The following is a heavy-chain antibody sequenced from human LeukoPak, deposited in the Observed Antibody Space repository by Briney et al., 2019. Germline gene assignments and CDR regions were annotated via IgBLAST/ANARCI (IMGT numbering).Heavy chain of an antibody. CDR2: IYYSGST. CDR3: ARVDCSGGSCYPWWFDP. D-gene: IGHD2-15*01. CDR1: GGSISSGGYY. V-gene: IGHV4-31*03. J-gene: IGHJ5*02. Sequence: PSETLSLTCTVSGGSISSGGYYWSWIRQHPGKGLEWIGYIYYSGSTYYNPSLKSRVTISVDTSKNQFSLKLSSVTAADTAVYYCARVDCSGGSCYPWWFDPWGQGTLVTVSS.